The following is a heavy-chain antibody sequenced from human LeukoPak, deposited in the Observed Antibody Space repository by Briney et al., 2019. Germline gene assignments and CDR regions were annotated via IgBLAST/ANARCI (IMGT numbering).Heavy chain of an antibody. J-gene: IGHJ6*04. CDR3: ARHNTGYCSSTSCPYYYYYGMDV. D-gene: IGHD2-2*01. V-gene: IGHV5-51*01. CDR1: GYSFTSYW. Sequence: GESLKISCKGSGYSFTSYWISWVRQMPGKGLEWMGIIYPGDSDTRYSPSFQGQVTISADKSISTAYLQWSSLKASDTAMYYCARHNTGYCSSTSCPYYYYYGMDVWGKGTTVTVSS. CDR2: IYPGDSDT.